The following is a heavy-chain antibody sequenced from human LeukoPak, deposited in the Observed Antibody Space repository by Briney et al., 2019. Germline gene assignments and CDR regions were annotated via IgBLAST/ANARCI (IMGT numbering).Heavy chain of an antibody. Sequence: SETLSLTCTVSGGSISSSSYYWGWIRQPPGKGLEWIGYIYHSGSTYYNPSLKSRVTISVDRSKNQFSLKLSSVTAADTAVYYCAKFNYYGSGSYEIDYWGQGTLVTVSS. CDR1: GGSISSSSYY. CDR3: AKFNYYGSGSYEIDY. J-gene: IGHJ4*02. D-gene: IGHD3-10*01. CDR2: IYHSGST. V-gene: IGHV4-39*07.